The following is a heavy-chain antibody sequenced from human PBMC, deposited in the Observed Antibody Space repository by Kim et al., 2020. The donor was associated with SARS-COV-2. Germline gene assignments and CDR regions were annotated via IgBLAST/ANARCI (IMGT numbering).Heavy chain of an antibody. Sequence: ASVKVSCKASGYTFTSYDINWVRQATGQGPEWMGWMNPNSGNTGYAQKFQGRVTMTRNTSISTAYMELSSLRSEDTAVYYCARGRRYFDWLSPYYYYYGMDILGQGTTVTVSS. CDR1: GYTFTSYD. CDR3: ARGRRYFDWLSPYYYYYGMDI. J-gene: IGHJ6*02. D-gene: IGHD3-9*01. CDR2: MNPNSGNT. V-gene: IGHV1-8*01.